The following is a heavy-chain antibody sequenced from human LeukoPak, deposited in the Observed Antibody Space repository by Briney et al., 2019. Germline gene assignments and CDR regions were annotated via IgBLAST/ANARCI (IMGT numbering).Heavy chain of an antibody. V-gene: IGHV4-39*07. CDR2: IYYSGST. Sequence: SETLSLTCTVSGGSISSSSYYWGWIRQPPGKGLEWIGSIYYSGSTYYNPSLKSRVTTSVDTSKNQFSLKLSSVTAADTAVYYCAGISGSGWLYWGQGTLVTVSS. J-gene: IGHJ4*02. D-gene: IGHD6-19*01. CDR1: GGSISSSSYY. CDR3: AGISGSGWLY.